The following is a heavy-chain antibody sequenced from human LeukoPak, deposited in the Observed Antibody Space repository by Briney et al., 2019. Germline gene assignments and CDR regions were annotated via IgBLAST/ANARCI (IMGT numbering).Heavy chain of an antibody. CDR3: AKDSVDFWSGYYPFDY. CDR2: ISYDGSNK. D-gene: IGHD3-3*01. CDR1: GFTFSSYA. V-gene: IGHV3-30*04. J-gene: IGHJ4*02. Sequence: PGGSLRLSCAASGFTFSSYAMHWVRQAPGKGLEWVAVISYDGSNKYYADSVKGRFTISRDNSKNTLYLQMNSLRAEDTAVYYCAKDSVDFWSGYYPFDYWGQGTLVTVSS.